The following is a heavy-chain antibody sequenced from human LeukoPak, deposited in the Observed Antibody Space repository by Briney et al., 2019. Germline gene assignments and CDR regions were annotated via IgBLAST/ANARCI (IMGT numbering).Heavy chain of an antibody. D-gene: IGHD6-13*01. V-gene: IGHV1-18*01. CDR1: GGTFSSYA. CDR3: ARDHSSSWYGSPQWWFDP. Sequence: ASVKVSCKASGGTFSSYAISWVRQAPGQGLEWMGWISSYNGNTNYAQKLQGRVTMTTDTSTSTAYMELRSLRSDDTAVYYCARDHSSSWYGSPQWWFDPWGQGTLVTVSS. J-gene: IGHJ5*02. CDR2: ISSYNGNT.